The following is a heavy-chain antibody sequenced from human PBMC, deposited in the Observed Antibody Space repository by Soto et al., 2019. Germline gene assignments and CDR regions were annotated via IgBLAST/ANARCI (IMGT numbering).Heavy chain of an antibody. J-gene: IGHJ4*02. CDR2: IYHSGST. V-gene: IGHV4-4*02. D-gene: IGHD7-27*01. Sequence: QVQLQESGPGLVKPSGTLSLTCAVSGASISSTNWWSWVRQPPGKGLEWVGAIYHSGSTNYNPSLKSRVTVSVDKSKNQFSLTLSSVTAADTALYFCETKGWTGGIDYWGQGTLVTVSS. CDR3: ETKGWTGGIDY. CDR1: GASISSTNW.